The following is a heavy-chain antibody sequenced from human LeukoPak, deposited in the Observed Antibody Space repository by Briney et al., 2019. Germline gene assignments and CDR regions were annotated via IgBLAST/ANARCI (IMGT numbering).Heavy chain of an antibody. Sequence: SETLSLTCTASGDSISSYYWSWIRQPPGKGLEWIGYIYTSGGTNYIPSLKGRVTISIDTSKNQFSLKLSSVTAAVSAVYYCARLTRLSTSPDRYYLDYWGQGPLVSVSS. V-gene: IGHV4-4*09. CDR2: IYTSGGT. J-gene: IGHJ4*02. CDR3: ARLTRLSTSPDRYYLDY. CDR1: GDSISSYY. D-gene: IGHD6-6*01.